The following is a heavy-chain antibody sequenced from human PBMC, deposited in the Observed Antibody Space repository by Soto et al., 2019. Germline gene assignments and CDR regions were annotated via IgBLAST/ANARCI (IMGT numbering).Heavy chain of an antibody. CDR3: ARVVTVVKSFHYWYVDL. CDR1: GGTFSSYA. CDR2: IIPIFGTT. D-gene: IGHD2-15*01. Sequence: QVQLVQSGAEVKKPGSSVKVSCKASGGTFSSYAISWVRQAPGQGLEWMGGIIPIFGTTNYAQKFQGRVTIPADESTSTADRELSSLRSEDTAVYYCARVVTVVKSFHYWYVDLWGRGTLVTVSS. V-gene: IGHV1-69*12. J-gene: IGHJ2*01.